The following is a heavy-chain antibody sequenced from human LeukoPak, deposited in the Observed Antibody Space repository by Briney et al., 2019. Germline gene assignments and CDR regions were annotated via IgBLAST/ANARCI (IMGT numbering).Heavy chain of an antibody. CDR2: IIPIFGTT. CDR1: GGTFSNYG. CDR3: ARDRGNSLDGFYN. J-gene: IGHJ3*02. D-gene: IGHD2-2*01. V-gene: IGHV1-69*05. Sequence: SVKVSCKASGGTFSNYGISWVRQAPGQGLEWMGGIIPIFGTTNYAQKFQGRVTITTDESTSTTYMKLSSLRSDDTAVYYFARDRGNSLDGFYNWGQGTMVTVSS.